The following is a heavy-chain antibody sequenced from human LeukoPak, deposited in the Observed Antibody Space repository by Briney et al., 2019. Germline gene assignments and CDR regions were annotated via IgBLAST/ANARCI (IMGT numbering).Heavy chain of an antibody. CDR1: GGSISSYY. D-gene: IGHD1-20*01. CDR3: ARHPPRYNWNPREGWFDP. V-gene: IGHV4-59*01. CDR2: IYYSGST. J-gene: IGHJ5*02. Sequence: SETLSLTCTVSGGSISSYYWSWIRQPPGEGLEWIGYIYYSGSTNYNPSLKSRVTISVDTSKNQFSLKLSSVTAADTAVYYCARHPPRYNWNPREGWFDPWGQGTLVTVSS.